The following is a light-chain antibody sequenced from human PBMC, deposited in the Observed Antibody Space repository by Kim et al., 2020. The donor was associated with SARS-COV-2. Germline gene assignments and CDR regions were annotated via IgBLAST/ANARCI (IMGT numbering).Light chain of an antibody. CDR3: QLYWRPPAIT. Sequence: EIVLTQSPGTLSLSPGERATLSCRASQSQGVSSSYLAWYQQKPGQAPRLLIYGASNRATGIPDRFSGSGSGTDFTLTISRLEPEDFAVYYCQLYWRPPAITFGQGTRLEIK. CDR2: GAS. V-gene: IGKV3-20*01. CDR1: QSQGVSSSY. J-gene: IGKJ5*01.